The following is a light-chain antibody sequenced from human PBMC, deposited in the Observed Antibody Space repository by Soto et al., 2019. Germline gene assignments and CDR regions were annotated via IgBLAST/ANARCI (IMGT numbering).Light chain of an antibody. V-gene: IGKV3-20*01. Sequence: FGLTQYTVPLSLSTGGRATLSRRSSQSVSRRLAWYQQRPGQSPRLIISGASMRASGVPVRFIGSGSGTDFTLTITRLEPEDFAVYYCQQSGWSPITVGLGARLEIK. J-gene: IGKJ5*01. CDR1: QSVSRR. CDR2: GAS. CDR3: QQSGWSPIT.